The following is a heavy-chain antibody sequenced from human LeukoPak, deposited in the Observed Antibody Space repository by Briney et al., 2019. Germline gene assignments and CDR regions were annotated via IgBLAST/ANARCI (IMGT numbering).Heavy chain of an antibody. V-gene: IGHV3-30*02. J-gene: IGHJ4*02. D-gene: IGHD6-19*01. Sequence: GGSLRLSCAASGFTFCSYGMHWVRQAPGKGLEWVAFIRYDGSNKYYADSVKGRFTISRDNSKNTLYLQMNSLRAEDTAVYYCAKDRQWSFDYWGQGTLVTVSS. CDR1: GFTFCSYG. CDR2: IRYDGSNK. CDR3: AKDRQWSFDY.